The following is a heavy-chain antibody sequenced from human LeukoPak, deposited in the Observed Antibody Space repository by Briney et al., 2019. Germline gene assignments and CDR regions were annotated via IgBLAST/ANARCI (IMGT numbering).Heavy chain of an antibody. V-gene: IGHV3-48*04. CDR1: GFTFSSYS. CDR3: ANNRWLVLSYFDY. CDR2: ISSSSSTI. J-gene: IGHJ4*02. D-gene: IGHD6-19*01. Sequence: GGSLRLSCAASGFTFSSYSMNWVRQAPGKGLEWVSYISSSSSTIYCADSVKGRFTISRDNAKNSLYLQMNNLRAEDTAVYYCANNRWLVLSYFDYWGQGTLVTVSS.